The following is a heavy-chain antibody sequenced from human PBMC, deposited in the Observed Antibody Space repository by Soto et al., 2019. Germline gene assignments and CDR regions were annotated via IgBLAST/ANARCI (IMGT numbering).Heavy chain of an antibody. CDR1: GFTFGNYW. V-gene: IGHV3-74*01. CDR3: ARVKSGSYDWFDP. Sequence: VQLVESGGGLVQRGGSLRLSCTASGFTFGNYWMHWVRQAPGKGLMWVSRINTDGSRTTYADSVKGRFAISRDNAKNTVYLQMNSLRAEDTAVYYCARVKSGSYDWFDPWGQGTLVTVSS. D-gene: IGHD3-10*01. CDR2: INTDGSRT. J-gene: IGHJ5*02.